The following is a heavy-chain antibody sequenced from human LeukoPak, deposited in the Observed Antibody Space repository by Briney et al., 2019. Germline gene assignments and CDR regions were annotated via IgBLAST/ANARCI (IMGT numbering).Heavy chain of an antibody. CDR3: ARDPSRSWIPFDY. J-gene: IGHJ4*02. Sequence: GGSLRLSCAASGCIFSSYSMNWVRQPQRKGLELISIISGVSANTWFEDYVKGRFTFSRDNANDLLFLKMNSLRAEDTAVYYCARDPSRSWIPFDYWGQGTLVTVSS. D-gene: IGHD6-13*01. CDR2: ISGVSANT. V-gene: IGHV3-48*04. CDR1: GCIFSSYS.